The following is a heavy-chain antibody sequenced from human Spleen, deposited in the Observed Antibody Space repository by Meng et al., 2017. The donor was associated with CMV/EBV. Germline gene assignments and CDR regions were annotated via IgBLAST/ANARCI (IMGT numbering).Heavy chain of an antibody. D-gene: IGHD2-21*01. Sequence: GESLKISCAASGFIFSTYSMNWVRQAPGKGLEWVSYISSSGSTIYYADSVKGRFTISRDNAKNSLYLQMNSLRAEDTAVYYCASTLWWPGRSDYWGQGTLVTVSS. CDR3: ASTLWWPGRSDY. V-gene: IGHV3-48*04. CDR1: GFIFSTYS. CDR2: ISSSGSTI. J-gene: IGHJ4*02.